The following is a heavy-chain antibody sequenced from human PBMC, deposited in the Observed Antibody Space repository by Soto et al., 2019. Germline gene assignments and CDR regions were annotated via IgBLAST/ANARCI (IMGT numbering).Heavy chain of an antibody. CDR3: ARGLILWFGELSRRGGYYYYMDV. D-gene: IGHD3-10*01. J-gene: IGHJ6*03. CDR1: GGSFSGYQ. Sequence: QVQLQQWGAGLLKHSETLSLTCAVYGGSFSGYQWTWIRQTPGKGLEWIGEINDSGNINYNPSLMGRVIILLDTPKKQISLRLSSVTAADSAVYYCARGLILWFGELSRRGGYYYYMDVWGKGTTVTVSS. CDR2: INDSGNI. V-gene: IGHV4-34*01.